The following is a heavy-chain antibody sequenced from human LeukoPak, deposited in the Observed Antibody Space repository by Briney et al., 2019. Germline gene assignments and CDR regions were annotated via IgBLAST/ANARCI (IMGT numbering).Heavy chain of an antibody. CDR2: ISLSGVT. J-gene: IGHJ4*02. CDR3: SRESGAFSPFGY. V-gene: IGHV4-4*02. D-gene: IGHD1-26*01. CDR1: GGSISSTNW. Sequence: PSETLSLTSGVSGGSISSTNWWSWVRQPPGQGLEWIGEISLSGVTNYTPSLKSRVTMSLDRSKNHLSLTLTSVTAADTAVYYCSRESGAFSPFGYWGQGTLVTVSS.